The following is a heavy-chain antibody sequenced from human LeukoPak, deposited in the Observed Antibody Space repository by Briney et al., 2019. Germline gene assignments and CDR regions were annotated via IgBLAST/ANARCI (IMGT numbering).Heavy chain of an antibody. CDR2: ISTSGTAT. CDR3: ARGPPLFTN. V-gene: IGHV3-48*02. Sequence: GGSLRLSCAASGFPFSSYSMNWVRQAPGKGLEWHSYISTSGTATYYADSVKGRFTISRDNAKNSLYLQMNSLRDEDTGIYYCARGPPLFTNWGQGTLVAVSS. J-gene: IGHJ4*02. D-gene: IGHD3-10*02. CDR1: GFPFSSYS.